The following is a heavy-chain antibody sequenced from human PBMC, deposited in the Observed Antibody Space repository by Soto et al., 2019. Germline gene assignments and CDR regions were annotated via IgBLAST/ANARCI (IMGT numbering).Heavy chain of an antibody. J-gene: IGHJ4*02. Sequence: EVQLLQSGGGLVQPGESLRLSCAASGFTFRSYALTWVRQAPGRGLEWVATIHSGGRDTYYGDSVKGRFTVSRDNSNNTVDLHMSSLRAEDTAVYYWTKGRGCSGKVPLDYWGQGTLVTVSS. CDR3: TKGRGCSGKVPLDY. V-gene: IGHV3-23*01. D-gene: IGHD3-10*02. CDR1: GFTFRSYA. CDR2: IHSGGRDT.